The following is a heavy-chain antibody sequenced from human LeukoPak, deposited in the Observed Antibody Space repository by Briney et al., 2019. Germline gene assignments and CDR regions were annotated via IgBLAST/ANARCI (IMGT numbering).Heavy chain of an antibody. Sequence: GRSLRFSCAGSGFTFTNFAMTWVRQAPGNGLEWVSSMSPSGDTYYADSVKGRFSISRDASKNTMYLQMSTLRADDTAVYFCAKPTPYGTTWAGGFDLWGQGTMVTVSS. CDR3: AKPTPYGTTWAGGFDL. J-gene: IGHJ3*01. CDR1: GFTFTNFA. CDR2: MSPSGDT. D-gene: IGHD1-14*01. V-gene: IGHV3-23*01.